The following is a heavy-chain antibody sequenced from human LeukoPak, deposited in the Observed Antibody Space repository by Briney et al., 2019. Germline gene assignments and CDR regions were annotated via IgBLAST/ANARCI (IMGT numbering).Heavy chain of an antibody. J-gene: IGHJ4*02. CDR1: RFTFDDYA. V-gene: IGHV3-9*01. D-gene: IGHD6-13*01. CDR3: ARDSGGYSSL. CDR2: ISWNSGSI. Sequence: PGGSLRLSCAASRFTFDDYAMHWVRQAPGKGLEWVSGISWNSGSIGYADSVKGRFTISRDNAKNSLYLQMNSLRAEDTAVYYCARDSGGYSSLWGQGTLVTVSS.